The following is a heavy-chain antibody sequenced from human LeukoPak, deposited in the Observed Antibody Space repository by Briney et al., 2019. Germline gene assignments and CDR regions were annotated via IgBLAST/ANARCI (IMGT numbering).Heavy chain of an antibody. CDR1: GYTFTGYY. CDR3: ARATQRFYYYMDV. J-gene: IGHJ6*03. CDR2: INPNSGGT. V-gene: IGHV1-2*02. D-gene: IGHD4-17*01. Sequence: ASVKVSCKASGYTFTGYYMHWVRQAPGQGLEWMGWINPNSGGTNYAQKFQGRVTMTRDTSISTAYMELSRLISDDTAVYYCARATQRFYYYMDVWGKGTTVTVSS.